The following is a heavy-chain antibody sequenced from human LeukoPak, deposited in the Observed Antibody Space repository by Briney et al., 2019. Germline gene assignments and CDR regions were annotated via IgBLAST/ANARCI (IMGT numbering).Heavy chain of an antibody. V-gene: IGHV3-21*01. D-gene: IGHD3-3*01. CDR1: GFTFSSYS. Sequence: GGSLRLSCAASGFTFSSYSMNWVRQAPGKGLEWVSSISSSSSYIYYADSVKGRFTISRDNAKNSLYLQMNSLRAEDTAVYYCARDLGPYDFWSGYSNDASDIWGQGTMVTVSS. J-gene: IGHJ3*02. CDR2: ISSSSSYI. CDR3: ARDLGPYDFWSGYSNDASDI.